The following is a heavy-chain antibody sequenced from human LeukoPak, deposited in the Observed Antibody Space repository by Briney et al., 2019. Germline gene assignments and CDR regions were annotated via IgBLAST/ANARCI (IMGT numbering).Heavy chain of an antibody. CDR1: GYTFTSYD. Sequence: ASVKVSCKASGYTFTSYDINWVRQAPGQGLEWMGWMSVYNGNTNYAEKLQGRVTMTTDTSTSTAYMELRSLRSDDTAVYYCARRRDIVFDHWGQGTLVTVSS. CDR2: MSVYNGNT. J-gene: IGHJ5*02. D-gene: IGHD2-15*01. CDR3: ARRRDIVFDH. V-gene: IGHV1-18*01.